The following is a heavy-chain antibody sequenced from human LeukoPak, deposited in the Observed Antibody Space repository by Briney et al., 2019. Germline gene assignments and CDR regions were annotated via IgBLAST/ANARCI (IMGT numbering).Heavy chain of an antibody. V-gene: IGHV3-23*01. CDR3: AKQSGGSCYSGVDY. D-gene: IGHD2-15*01. Sequence: GGSLRLSCAASGFTFSSYAMSWVRQAPGKGLEWVSAISGSGGSTYYADSVKGRFTISRDTSKNTLYLQMNSLRAEDTALYYCAKQSGGSCYSGVDYWGQGTLVTVSS. J-gene: IGHJ4*02. CDR1: GFTFSSYA. CDR2: ISGSGGST.